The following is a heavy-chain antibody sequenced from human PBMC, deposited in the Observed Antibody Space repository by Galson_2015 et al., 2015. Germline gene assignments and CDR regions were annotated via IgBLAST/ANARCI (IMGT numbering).Heavy chain of an antibody. D-gene: IGHD2-15*01. V-gene: IGHV4-39*01. J-gene: IGHJ4*02. CDR2: IYFSGST. Sequence: LSLTCTVSGGSIRSSSYSWGWIRLPPGKGLEWIGTIYFSGSTYYNPSLKSRVTISVDTSKNQFSLKLSSVTAADTAVYYCARPRCSGGSCYHYSDYWGQGTLVTVSS. CDR1: GGSIRSSSYS. CDR3: ARPRCSGGSCYHYSDY.